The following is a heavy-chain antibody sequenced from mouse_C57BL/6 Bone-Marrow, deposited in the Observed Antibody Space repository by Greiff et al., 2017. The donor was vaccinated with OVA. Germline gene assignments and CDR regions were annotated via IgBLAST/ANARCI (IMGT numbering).Heavy chain of an antibody. D-gene: IGHD1-1*01. CDR3: AKSQHYYGSIYGYFDV. J-gene: IGHJ1*03. V-gene: IGHV1-9*01. Sequence: VKLMESGAELMKPGASVKLSCKATGYTFTGYWIEWVKQRPGHGLEWIGEILPGSGSTNYNEKFKGKATFTADTSSNTAYMQLSSLTTEDSAIYYCAKSQHYYGSIYGYFDVWGTGTTVTVSS. CDR1: GYTFTGYW. CDR2: ILPGSGST.